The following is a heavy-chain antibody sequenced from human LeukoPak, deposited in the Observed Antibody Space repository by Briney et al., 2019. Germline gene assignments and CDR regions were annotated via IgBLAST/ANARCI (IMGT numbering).Heavy chain of an antibody. V-gene: IGHV4-39*07. Sequence: SETLSLTCTVSGDSISSYYWGWIRQPPGKVLEWIGSIYYSGSTYYNPSLKSRVTISVDTSKNQFSLKLSSVTAADTAVHYCARDPVNYDFWSGYRGTFDYWGQGTLVTVSS. J-gene: IGHJ4*02. D-gene: IGHD3-3*01. CDR1: GDSISSYY. CDR3: ARDPVNYDFWSGYRGTFDY. CDR2: IYYSGST.